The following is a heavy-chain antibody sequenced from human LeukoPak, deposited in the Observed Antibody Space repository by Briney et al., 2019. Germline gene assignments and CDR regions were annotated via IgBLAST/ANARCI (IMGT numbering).Heavy chain of an antibody. D-gene: IGHD3-22*01. CDR2: IIPILGIA. CDR3: ARPTDSYDSTGYPDY. Sequence: ASVKVSCKASGGTFSSYAISWVRQAPGQGLEWMGRIIPILGIANYAQKFQGRVTITADKSTSTAYMELNSLRAEDTAVYYCARPTDSYDSTGYPDYWGQGTLVSVSS. J-gene: IGHJ4*02. CDR1: GGTFSSYA. V-gene: IGHV1-69*04.